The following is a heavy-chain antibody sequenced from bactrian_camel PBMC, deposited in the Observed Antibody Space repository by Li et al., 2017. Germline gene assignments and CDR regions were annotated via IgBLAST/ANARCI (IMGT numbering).Heavy chain of an antibody. V-gene: IGHV3S40*01. J-gene: IGHJ6*01. CDR1: LNPTSDYC. CDR2: IYTGDNSA. Sequence: DVQLVESGGGSVQAGGSLKLSCAASLNPTSDYCPGWFRQAPGKEREGVALIYTGDNSAYYDDSVKGRFTISLDNAKNTVYLQMGSLRPEDSATYYCAAQLVRDCHGWLLIRAGTFRYWGQGTQVTVS. D-gene: IGHD2*01. CDR3: AAQLVRDCHGWLLIRAGTFRY.